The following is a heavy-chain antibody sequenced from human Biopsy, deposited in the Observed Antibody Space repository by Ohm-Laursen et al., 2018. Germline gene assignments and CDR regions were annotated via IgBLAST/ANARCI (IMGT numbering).Heavy chain of an antibody. D-gene: IGHD6-19*01. Sequence: GSLRLSCAASGFTLSDHNMDWVRLAPGKGLEWVGRTRNNGKTYTKEYAASVKGRFTISRDDSKNSLYLQTNSLKTEDTAVYFCARDVGSSGWYYYGMDVWGQGTTVTVSS. CDR3: ARDVGSSGWYYYGMDV. CDR1: GFTLSDHN. J-gene: IGHJ6*02. V-gene: IGHV3-72*01. CDR2: TRNNGKTYTK.